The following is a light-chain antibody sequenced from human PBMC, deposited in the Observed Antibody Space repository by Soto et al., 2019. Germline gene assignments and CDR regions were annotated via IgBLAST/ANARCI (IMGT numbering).Light chain of an antibody. Sequence: EIVLTQSTATLSLSPGVRATLSCRASHSVISYLAWYQQKPDQAPRLLIYDASNRATGIPARFSGSGSGTDFTLTISSLEPEDFGVYYCLQRSNWPLTFGGGTKVDIK. CDR2: DAS. CDR1: HSVISY. V-gene: IGKV3-11*01. J-gene: IGKJ4*01. CDR3: LQRSNWPLT.